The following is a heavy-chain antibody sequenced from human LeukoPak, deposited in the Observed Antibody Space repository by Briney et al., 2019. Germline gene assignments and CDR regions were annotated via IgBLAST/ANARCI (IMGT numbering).Heavy chain of an antibody. J-gene: IGHJ4*02. V-gene: IGHV1-46*01. D-gene: IGHD3-10*02. CDR1: GYTFTSYY. CDR2: INPSGGST. Sequence: GASVKVSCKASGYTFTSYYMHWVRQAPGQGLEWMGIINPSGGSTSYAQKFQGRVTMTRDTSTSTVYMELSSLRSEDTAVYYCARSLRGLFGEFRLKPDTPGGYWGQGTLVTVSS. CDR3: ARSLRGLFGEFRLKPDTPGGY.